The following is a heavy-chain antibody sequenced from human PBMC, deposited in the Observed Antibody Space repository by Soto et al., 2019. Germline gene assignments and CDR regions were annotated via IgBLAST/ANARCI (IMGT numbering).Heavy chain of an antibody. CDR1: GYTFTGYY. CDR2: INPNSGGT. D-gene: IGHD6-6*01. J-gene: IGHJ6*02. V-gene: IGHV1-2*04. Sequence: ASVKVSCKASGYTFTGYYMHWVRQAPGQGLEWMGWINPNSGGTNYAQKFQGWVTMTRDTSISTAYMELSRLRSDDTAVYYCARDRVRSSSSRPYYYYGMDVWGQGTTVTV. CDR3: ARDRVRSSSSRPYYYYGMDV.